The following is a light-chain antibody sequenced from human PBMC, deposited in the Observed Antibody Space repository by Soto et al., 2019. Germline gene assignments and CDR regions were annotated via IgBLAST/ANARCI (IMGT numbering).Light chain of an antibody. Sequence: QAVVTQPPSMSGAPGQRVTISCTGSSSNIGAGYDVHWYQQLPGTAPKVLIYANSARPSGVPDRFSGSKSGISASLAITGLQAEDEAEYYCQSYDSSLSGHWVFGGGTKVTVL. CDR3: QSYDSSLSGHWV. CDR2: ANS. J-gene: IGLJ3*02. V-gene: IGLV1-40*01. CDR1: SSNIGAGYD.